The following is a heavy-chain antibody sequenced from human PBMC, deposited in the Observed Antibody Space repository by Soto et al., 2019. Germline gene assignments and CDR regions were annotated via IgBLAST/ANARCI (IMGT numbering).Heavy chain of an antibody. J-gene: IGHJ5*01. V-gene: IGHV4-34*01. D-gene: IGHD6-19*01. CDR2: INHSGST. CDR3: AYTAVVGTTDFDY. Sequence: SETLSLTCAVYGGSFSGYYWSWIRQPPGKGLEWIGEINHSGSTNYNPSLKSRVTISVDTSKNQFSLKLSSVTAADTAVYYCAYTAVVGTTDFDYWGQGTMVTVSS. CDR1: GGSFSGYY.